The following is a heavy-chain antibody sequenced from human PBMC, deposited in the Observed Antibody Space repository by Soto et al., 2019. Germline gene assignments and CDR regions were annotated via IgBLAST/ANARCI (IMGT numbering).Heavy chain of an antibody. J-gene: IGHJ3*01. Sequence: GASVKVSCKASGYTFTSYAMHWVRQAPGQRLEWMGWINAGNGNTKYSQKFQGRVTMTRDTSTSTLYMELSSLRSEDTAVYYCARAGKYYYDNSDYSFSDWDAFDLWGQGTMVTVSS. CDR3: ARAGKYYYDNSDYSFSDWDAFDL. D-gene: IGHD3-22*01. V-gene: IGHV1-3*01. CDR2: INAGNGNT. CDR1: GYTFTSYA.